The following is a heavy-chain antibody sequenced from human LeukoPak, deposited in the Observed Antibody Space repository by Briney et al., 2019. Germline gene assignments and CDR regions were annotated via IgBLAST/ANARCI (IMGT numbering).Heavy chain of an antibody. CDR2: ISGSDSGT. D-gene: IGHD1-26*01. CDR1: GFIFSSYA. V-gene: IGHV3-23*01. Sequence: PGGSLRLSCAASGFIFSSYAMSWVRQAPGKGLEWVSTISGSDSGTYHANSVKGRFTISRDNSKNTLYLQMNSLRAEDTAVYYCAKVVDGAIGYWGQGTLVIVSS. CDR3: AKVVDGAIGY. J-gene: IGHJ4*02.